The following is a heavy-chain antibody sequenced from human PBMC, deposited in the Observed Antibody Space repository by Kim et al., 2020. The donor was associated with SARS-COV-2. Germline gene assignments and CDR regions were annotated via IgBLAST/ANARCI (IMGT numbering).Heavy chain of an antibody. CDR3: AKCGKGGYSYGYCFDC. V-gene: IGHV3-33*06. D-gene: IGHD5-18*01. Sequence: GGSLRLSCAASGFTFSSYGMHWVRQAPGKGLEWVAVIWYDGSNKYYADSVKGRFTISRDNSKNTLYLQMNSLRAEDTAVYYCAKCGKGGYSYGYCFDCWGQGTLVTVSS. CDR2: IWYDGSNK. CDR1: GFTFSSYG. J-gene: IGHJ4*02.